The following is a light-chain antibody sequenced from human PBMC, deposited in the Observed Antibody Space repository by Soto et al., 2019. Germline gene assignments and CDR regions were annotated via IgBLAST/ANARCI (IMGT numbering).Light chain of an antibody. V-gene: IGLV1-40*01. Sequence: QSVLTQPPSVSGAPGQRVTISCTRSSSNIGAGYDVHWYQQLPGTAPKLLIYGNSNRPSGVPDRFSGSKSGTSASLAITGLQAEDEADYYCQSYDSSPRGYVFGTGTKVTVL. CDR2: GNS. CDR3: QSYDSSPRGYV. J-gene: IGLJ1*01. CDR1: SSNIGAGYD.